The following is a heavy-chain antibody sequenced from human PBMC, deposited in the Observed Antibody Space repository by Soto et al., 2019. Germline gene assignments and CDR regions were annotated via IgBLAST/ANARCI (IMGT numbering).Heavy chain of an antibody. CDR3: ARVEGYNSSPHCDI. V-gene: IGHV1-8*01. CDR1: GYTFTSYD. Sequence: QVQLVQSGAEVKKPGASVKVSCKASGYTFTSYDINWVRQATGQGLEWVGWMNPNRGNTGYAQKYTGRVTMTRNTSISTAYMELSSLRSDDTAVYDCARVEGYNSSPHCDIWGQGTIVTVSS. D-gene: IGHD6-6*01. CDR2: MNPNRGNT. J-gene: IGHJ3*02.